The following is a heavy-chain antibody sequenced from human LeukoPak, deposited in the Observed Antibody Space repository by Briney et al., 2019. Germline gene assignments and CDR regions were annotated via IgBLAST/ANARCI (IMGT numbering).Heavy chain of an antibody. V-gene: IGHV4-39*01. Sequence: SETLSLTCTVSGGSISSSSYYWGWIRQPPGTGLEWLGSIYYSGSTYYNPSLKSRVTISVDTSKNQFPLKLSSVTAADTAVYYCARHCGYKSPHCGDFDYWGQGTLVTVSS. CDR3: ARHCGYKSPHCGDFDY. J-gene: IGHJ4*02. CDR1: GGSISSSSYY. CDR2: IYYSGST. D-gene: IGHD5-24*01.